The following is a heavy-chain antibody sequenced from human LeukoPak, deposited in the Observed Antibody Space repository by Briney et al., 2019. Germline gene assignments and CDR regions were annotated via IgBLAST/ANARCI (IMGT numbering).Heavy chain of an antibody. CDR2: INPSGDNT. CDR1: RYTFTSYY. J-gene: IGHJ6*03. Sequence: ASVKVSCKASRYTFTSYYMHWVRQAPGQGLEWMGIINPSGDNTWYAQKFQGRVTMTRDMATSTDYMEVSSLRSEDTAVYYCARAFYYYGSGSYYYYYYMDVWGKGTTVTISS. D-gene: IGHD3-10*01. CDR3: ARAFYYYGSGSYYYYYYMDV. V-gene: IGHV1-46*01.